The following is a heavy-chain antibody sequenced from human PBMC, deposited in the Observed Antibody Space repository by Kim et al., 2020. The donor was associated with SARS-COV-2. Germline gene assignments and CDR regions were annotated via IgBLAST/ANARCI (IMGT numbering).Heavy chain of an antibody. CDR3: ANSYGSGSYYNNIRFDY. V-gene: IGHV3-23*01. J-gene: IGHJ4*02. D-gene: IGHD3-10*01. Sequence: VKGRFTISRDNSKNTLYLQMNSLRAEDTAVYYCANSYGSGSYYNNIRFDYWGQGTLVTVSS.